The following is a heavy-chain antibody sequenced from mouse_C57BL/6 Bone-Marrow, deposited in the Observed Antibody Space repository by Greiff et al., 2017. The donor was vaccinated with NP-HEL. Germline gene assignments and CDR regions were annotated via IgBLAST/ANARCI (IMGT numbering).Heavy chain of an antibody. Sequence: QVQLQQSGAELVRPGASVTLSCKASGYTFTDYEMHWVERTPVHGLEWIGAIDPETGGTAYNQKFKGKAILTADKSSSTAYMELRSLTSEDSAVYYCTRRTVVTTFWYFGVWGTGATVTVS. D-gene: IGHD2-2*01. V-gene: IGHV1-15*01. CDR1: GYTFTDYE. J-gene: IGHJ1*03. CDR2: IDPETGGT. CDR3: TRRTVVTTFWYFGV.